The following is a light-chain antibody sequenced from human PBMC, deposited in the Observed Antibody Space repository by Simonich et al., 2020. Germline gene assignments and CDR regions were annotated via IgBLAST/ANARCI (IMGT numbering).Light chain of an antibody. CDR2: EGS. V-gene: IGLV2-23*01. CDR3: GSYAGSSTVV. J-gene: IGLJ2*01. CDR1: SSDVGSYNL. Sequence: QSALTQPASVSGSPGQSITISCTGTSSDVGSYNLVSWYQQHPCKAPKLMLYEGSKRPSGVSNRFAGSKAGNTASLTISGLQAEDEADYYGGSYAGSSTVVFGGGTKLTVL.